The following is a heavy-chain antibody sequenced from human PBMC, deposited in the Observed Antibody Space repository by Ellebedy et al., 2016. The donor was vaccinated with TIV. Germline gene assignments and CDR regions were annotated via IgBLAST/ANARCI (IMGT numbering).Heavy chain of an antibody. CDR1: NDSIRRDDYY. D-gene: IGHD3-10*01. Sequence: SETLSLTXTVSNDSIRRDDYYWTWIRQLQGRGLEWIGYIYHDGSLYFNPSLKIRVTISVDTSKNQFSLRLNSVTAADTAVYYCARDRITMVGGVKIGGMDVWGQGTKVTVSS. V-gene: IGHV4-31*03. CDR2: IYHDGSL. CDR3: ARDRITMVGGVKIGGMDV. J-gene: IGHJ6*02.